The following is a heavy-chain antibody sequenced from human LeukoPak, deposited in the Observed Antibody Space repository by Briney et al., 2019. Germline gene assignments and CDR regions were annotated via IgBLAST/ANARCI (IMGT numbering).Heavy chain of an antibody. D-gene: IGHD6-19*01. CDR1: GFTFSSYW. Sequence: PGGSLSLSCAASGFTFSSYWMHWVRQAPGKGLGWVSRINSDGSSTSYADSVKGRFTISRDNAKNTLYLQMNSLRAEDTAVYYCARAKRGIAVAGTDYWGQGTLVTVSS. CDR3: ARAKRGIAVAGTDY. CDR2: INSDGSST. V-gene: IGHV3-74*01. J-gene: IGHJ4*02.